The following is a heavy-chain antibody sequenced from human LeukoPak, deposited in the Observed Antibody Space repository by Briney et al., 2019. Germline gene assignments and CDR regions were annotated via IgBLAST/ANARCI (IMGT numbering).Heavy chain of an antibody. J-gene: IGHJ5*02. CDR1: GGSISSGGYS. CDR3: ARTASNWFDP. CDR2: IYHSGST. Sequence: SQTLSLTCAVSGGSISSGGYSWSWIRQPPGKGLEWIGYIYHSGSTCYNPSLKSRVTISVDRSKNQFSLKLSSVTVADTAIYYCARTASNWFDPWGQGTLVTVSS. V-gene: IGHV4-30-2*01.